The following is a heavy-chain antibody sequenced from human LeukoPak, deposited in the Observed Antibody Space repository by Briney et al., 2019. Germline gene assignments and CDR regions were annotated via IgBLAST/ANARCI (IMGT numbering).Heavy chain of an antibody. CDR1: GGSISSYY. CDR3: ARVIRDFWSGYVDY. Sequence: TSETLSLTCTVSGGSISSYYWSWIRQPPGKGLEWIGSIYYSGSTNYNPSLKSRVTISIDTSKNQFSLKLSSVTAADTAVYYCARVIRDFWSGYVDYWGQGTLVTVSS. D-gene: IGHD3-3*01. CDR2: IYYSGST. V-gene: IGHV4-59*12. J-gene: IGHJ4*02.